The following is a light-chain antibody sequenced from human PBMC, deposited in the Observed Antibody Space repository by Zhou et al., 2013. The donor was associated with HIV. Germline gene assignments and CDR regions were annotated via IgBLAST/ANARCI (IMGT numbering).Light chain of an antibody. CDR3: QQYDKWPTT. CDR1: QTVSSN. V-gene: IGKV3-15*01. J-gene: IGKJ1*01. CDR2: DAS. Sequence: EIVMTQSPATLSVSPGERATLSCGASQTVSSNLAWYQQKPGQPPRLLIFDASTRATGLPARFSGSGSGTEFTLTITSMQSEDFAVYYCQQYDKWPTTFGQGTKVEIK.